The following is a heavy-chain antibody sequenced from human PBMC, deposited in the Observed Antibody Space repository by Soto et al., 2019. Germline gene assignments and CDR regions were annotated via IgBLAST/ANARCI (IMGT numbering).Heavy chain of an antibody. CDR2: INPKTGDT. CDR1: RYTFTGYY. J-gene: IGHJ4*02. Sequence: ASVKVSCKASRYTFTGYYLHWVRQAPGQGLEWMGWINPKTGDTTYAQKFQGRVTLTRDTSISTAYMELGRLGSDDTAVYYSARDNSGIEYGDFDYWGQGTLVTVSS. V-gene: IGHV1-2*02. CDR3: ARDNSGIEYGDFDY. D-gene: IGHD1-26*01.